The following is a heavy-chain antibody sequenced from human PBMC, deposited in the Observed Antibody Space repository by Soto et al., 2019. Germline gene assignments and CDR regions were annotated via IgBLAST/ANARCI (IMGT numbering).Heavy chain of an antibody. V-gene: IGHV3-9*01. CDR2: ISWNSGSI. J-gene: IGHJ6*02. Sequence: GGSLRLSCAASGFTFDDYAMHWVRQAPGKGLEWVSGISWNSGSIGYADSVKGRFTISRDNAKNSLYLQMNSLRAEDTALYYCAKVPTSIAVAGTYYGMDVWGQGTTVTVSS. CDR1: GFTFDDYA. D-gene: IGHD6-19*01. CDR3: AKVPTSIAVAGTYYGMDV.